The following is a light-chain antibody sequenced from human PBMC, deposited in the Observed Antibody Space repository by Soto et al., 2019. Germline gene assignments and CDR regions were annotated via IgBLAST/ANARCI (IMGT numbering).Light chain of an antibody. Sequence: QSALTQPASVSGSPGQSITISCTGTSSDVGGYNYVSWYQQHPGKAPKLMIYDVSNRPSGASNRFSGSKSGNTASLTIFGLQAEDEADYYCSSYTSSSTYYVVGTGTKVTVL. CDR2: DVS. CDR3: SSYTSSSTYYV. CDR1: SSDVGGYNY. V-gene: IGLV2-14*01. J-gene: IGLJ1*01.